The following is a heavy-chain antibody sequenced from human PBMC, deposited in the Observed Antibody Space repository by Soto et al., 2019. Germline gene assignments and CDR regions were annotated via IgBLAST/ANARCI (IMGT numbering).Heavy chain of an antibody. CDR2: INPSGGST. CDR3: ARDPGGWVVPEGRANYYYYGMDV. J-gene: IGHJ6*02. D-gene: IGHD2-2*01. V-gene: IGHV1-46*01. CDR1: GYTFTSYY. Sequence: ASVKVSCKASGYTFTSYYMHWVRQAPGQGLEWMGIINPSGGSTSYAQKFQGRVTMTRDTSTSTVYMELSSLRSEDTAVYYCARDPGGWVVPEGRANYYYYGMDVWGQGTTVTVSS.